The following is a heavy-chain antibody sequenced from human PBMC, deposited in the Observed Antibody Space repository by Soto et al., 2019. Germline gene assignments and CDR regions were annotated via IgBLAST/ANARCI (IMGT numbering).Heavy chain of an antibody. CDR1: GGSISSYY. Sequence: SETLSLTCTVSGGSISSYYWSWIRQPPGKGLEWIGEIYYSGSTNYNPSLKSRVTISVDKSKSQFSLKLSSVTAADTAVYYCARGAGSSWPFDYWGQGTLVTVSS. CDR2: IYYSGST. V-gene: IGHV4-59*12. CDR3: ARGAGSSWPFDY. D-gene: IGHD6-13*01. J-gene: IGHJ4*02.